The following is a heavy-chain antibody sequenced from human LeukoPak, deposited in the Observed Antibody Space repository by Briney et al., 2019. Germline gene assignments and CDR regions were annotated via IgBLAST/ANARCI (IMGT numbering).Heavy chain of an antibody. CDR2: INSDGSST. J-gene: IGHJ5*02. V-gene: IGHV3-74*01. Sequence: PGGSLRLSCEASKFTFSNSWMHWVRQAPGKGLVWVSRINSDGSSTTYADFVKGRFTISRDNAKNSLYLQMNSLRAEDTAVYYCARDWWLDPWGQGTLVTVSS. CDR3: ARDWWLDP. CDR1: KFTFSNSW.